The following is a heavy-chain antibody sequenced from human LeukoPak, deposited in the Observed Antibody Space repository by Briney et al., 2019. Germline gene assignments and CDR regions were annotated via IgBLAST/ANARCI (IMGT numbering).Heavy chain of an antibody. CDR3: ARGPTYYDFWSGYYANWFDP. Sequence: SETLSLTCAVYGGSFSGYYWSWIRQPPGKGLEWIGEINHSGSTNYNPSLKSRVTISADTSKNQFSLKLSSVTAADTAVYYCARGPTYYDFWSGYYANWFDPWGQGTLVTVSS. J-gene: IGHJ5*02. CDR1: GGSFSGYY. V-gene: IGHV4-34*01. CDR2: INHSGST. D-gene: IGHD3-3*01.